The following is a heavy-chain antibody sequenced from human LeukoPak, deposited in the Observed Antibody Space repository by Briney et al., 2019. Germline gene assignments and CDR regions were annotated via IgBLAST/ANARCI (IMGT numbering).Heavy chain of an antibody. CDR2: INHSGST. Sequence: GSLRLSCAASGFTFSSYSMNWVRQPPGKGLEWIGEINHSGSTNYNPSLKSRVTISVDTSKNQFSLKLSSVTAADTAVYYCARVTRYYDFWSGYPYYFDYWGQGTLVTVSS. V-gene: IGHV4-34*01. D-gene: IGHD3-3*01. CDR3: ARVTRYYDFWSGYPYYFDY. CDR1: GFTFSSYS. J-gene: IGHJ4*02.